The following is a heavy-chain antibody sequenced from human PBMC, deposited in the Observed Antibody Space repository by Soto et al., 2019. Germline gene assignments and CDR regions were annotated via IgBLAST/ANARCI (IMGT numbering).Heavy chain of an antibody. CDR1: GGSISSSSW. V-gene: IGHV4-4*02. CDR2: IYHSGST. D-gene: IGHD3-22*01. J-gene: IGHJ4*02. Sequence: HVQLQESGPGLVKPSGTLSLTCAVSGGSISSSSWWGWVRQPPGKGLEWIAEIYHSGSTNYNPSLKSRVTISIAKSNNQFSLRLTSVTAADTAVYFCARGGYYDTTGYYYVDDYFDYWGQGTLVTVSS. CDR3: ARGGYYDTTGYYYVDDYFDY.